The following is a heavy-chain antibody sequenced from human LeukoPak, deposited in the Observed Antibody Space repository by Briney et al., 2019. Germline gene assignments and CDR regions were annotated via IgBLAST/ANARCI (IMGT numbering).Heavy chain of an antibody. CDR2: IYYSGST. Sequence: SETLSLTCTVSGGSISSGGYYWSWIRQHPGKGLEWIGYIYYSGSTYYNPSLKSRVTISVDTSKNQFSLKLSSVTGADTAVYYCARGSFDYFDYWGQGTLVTVSS. CDR3: ARGSFDYFDY. CDR1: GGSISSGGYY. V-gene: IGHV4-31*03. J-gene: IGHJ4*02.